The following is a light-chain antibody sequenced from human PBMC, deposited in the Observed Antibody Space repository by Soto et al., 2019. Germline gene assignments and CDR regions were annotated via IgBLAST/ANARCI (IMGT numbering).Light chain of an antibody. CDR2: EVS. V-gene: IGLV2-14*01. CDR1: SSDVGGYNY. Sequence: QSALTQPASVSGSPGQSITISCTGTSSDVGGYNYVSWYQQHPGKAPKLMIYEVSNRPSGVSNRFSGSKSCNTASLTISGLQAEDEADYYCSSYTSSSTLPVFVGGTKLTVL. CDR3: SSYTSSSTLPV. J-gene: IGLJ2*01.